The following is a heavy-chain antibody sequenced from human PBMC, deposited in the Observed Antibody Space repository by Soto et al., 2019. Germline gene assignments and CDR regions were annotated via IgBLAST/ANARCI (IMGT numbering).Heavy chain of an antibody. J-gene: IGHJ6*02. CDR1: GGSISSGDYY. Sequence: SETLSLTCTVSGGSISSGDYYWSWTRQPPGKGLEWIGYIYYSGSTYYNPSLKGRVTISVDTSKNQFSLKLSSVTAADTAVYYCARERFDSSGYYVYYGMDVWGQGTTVTVSS. CDR2: IYYSGST. D-gene: IGHD3-22*01. CDR3: ARERFDSSGYYVYYGMDV. V-gene: IGHV4-30-4*01.